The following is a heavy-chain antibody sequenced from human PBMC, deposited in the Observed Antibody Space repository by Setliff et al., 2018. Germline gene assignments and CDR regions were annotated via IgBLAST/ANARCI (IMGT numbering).Heavy chain of an antibody. CDR1: GGYIGGTSYY. V-gene: IGHV4-39*01. D-gene: IGHD6-19*01. CDR3: ARVGVTSGWAY. Sequence: SETLSLTCIVSGGYIGGTSYYWGWIRQPPGKGLEWIGSIHFRGTTYYNPSLNSQVTISVDTSKNQSSLNLNSVTAADTAVYYCARVGVTSGWAYWSLGTLVTVSS. CDR2: IHFRGTT. J-gene: IGHJ4*02.